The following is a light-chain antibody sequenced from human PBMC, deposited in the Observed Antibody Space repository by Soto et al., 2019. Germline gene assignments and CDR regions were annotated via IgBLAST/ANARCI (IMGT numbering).Light chain of an antibody. CDR1: RSNIGSNY. J-gene: IGLJ7*01. Sequence: QSVLTQPPTASGTPGQRVTISCSGSRSNIGSNYVYWYQQVPGTAPKLLISRNDQRPSGVPDRFSGSKSGTSASLAISGLRSEDEADYYCVAWDDSLSGGVFGGGTQLTVL. CDR2: RND. CDR3: VAWDDSLSGGV. V-gene: IGLV1-47*01.